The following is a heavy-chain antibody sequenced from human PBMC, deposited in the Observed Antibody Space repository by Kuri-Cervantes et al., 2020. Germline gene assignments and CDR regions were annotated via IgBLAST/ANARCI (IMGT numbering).Heavy chain of an antibody. J-gene: IGHJ4*02. CDR3: ATTSNLDTGGREKLDS. CDR1: GFNFPSYW. D-gene: IGHD2-8*02. Sequence: GESLKISCKGSGFNFPSYWIGWVRQVPGKGPEWVGIVCTSGTDTQYSPSFKGQVTISVDKSKNTAYLQWSSLKASDTAMYYCATTSNLDTGGREKLDSWGQGTLVTVSS. V-gene: IGHV5-51*01. CDR2: VCTSGTDT.